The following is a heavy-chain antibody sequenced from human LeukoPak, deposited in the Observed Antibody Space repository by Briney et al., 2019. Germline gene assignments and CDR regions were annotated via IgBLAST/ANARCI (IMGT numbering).Heavy chain of an antibody. V-gene: IGHV5-51*01. D-gene: IGHD2-2*01. J-gene: IGHJ4*02. CDR1: GYSFTSYW. CDR3: ARLSGGSPSSVDY. Sequence: GDSLKISCKASGYSFTSYWIGWVRQMPGKGLEWMGIIYPGDSDTRYSPSFQGQVIISADKSIRTAYLQWGSLKASDTAMYYCARLSGGSPSSVDYWGQGTLVTVSS. CDR2: IYPGDSDT.